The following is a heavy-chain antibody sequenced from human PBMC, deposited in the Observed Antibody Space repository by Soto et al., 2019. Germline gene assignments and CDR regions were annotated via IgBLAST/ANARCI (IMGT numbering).Heavy chain of an antibody. V-gene: IGHV4-34*01. Sequence: QVQLRQWGAGLLKPSETLVLTCAVSGGSFTDYYWSWIRQSPGKALEWIGEINHSASSTYNPSLASRVTILVDTSNKQFSLRLTSVTAADTAMYYCAREIRNQSGDSRFWYFDVWGRGTQVAVSS. CDR1: GGSFTDYY. D-gene: IGHD1-1*01. J-gene: IGHJ2*01. CDR2: INHSASS. CDR3: AREIRNQSGDSRFWYFDV.